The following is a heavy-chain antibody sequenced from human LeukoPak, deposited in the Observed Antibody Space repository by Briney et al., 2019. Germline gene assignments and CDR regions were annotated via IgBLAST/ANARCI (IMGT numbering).Heavy chain of an antibody. CDR3: ARHVLRYFDWVGTNPRFDP. V-gene: IGHV4-39*01. J-gene: IGHJ5*02. CDR1: GGSISSSSYY. Sequence: SETLSLTCTVSGGSISSSSYYWGWIRQPPGKGLEWIGSIYYSVSYYYNPSLKSRVTISVDTSKNQFSLKLSSVTAADTAVYYCARHVLRYFDWVGTNPRFDPWGQGTLVTVSS. CDR2: IYYSVSY. D-gene: IGHD3-9*01.